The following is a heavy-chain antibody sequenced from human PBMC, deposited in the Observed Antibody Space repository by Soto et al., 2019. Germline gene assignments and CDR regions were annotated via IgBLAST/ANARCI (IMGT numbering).Heavy chain of an antibody. CDR2: MNANSGNT. CDR3: TRPHDYIWGSYRTIQSYGMDV. D-gene: IGHD3-16*02. J-gene: IGHJ6*02. V-gene: IGHV1-8*01. CDR1: GYTFTSYD. Sequence: QVQLVQSGAEVKKPGASVKVSCKASGYTFTSYDINWVRQATGQGLEWMGWMNANSGNTDYAQKFQGRVTLTRNTFISTAYMELSSLRSDDTAVYYCTRPHDYIWGSYRTIQSYGMDVWGQGTTVTVS.